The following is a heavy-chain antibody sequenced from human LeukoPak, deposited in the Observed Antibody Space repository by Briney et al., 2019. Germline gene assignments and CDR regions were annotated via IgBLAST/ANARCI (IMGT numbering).Heavy chain of an antibody. CDR3: ARGQGGLYCSSTSCRFDY. CDR1: GGSFSGYY. J-gene: IGHJ4*02. D-gene: IGHD2-2*01. Sequence: PSETLSLTCAVYGGSFSGYYWSWIRQPPGKGREWIGEINHSGSTNYNPSLKSRVTISVDTSKNQFSLKLSSVTAADTAVYYCARGQGGLYCSSTSCRFDYWGQGTLVTVSS. CDR2: INHSGST. V-gene: IGHV4-34*01.